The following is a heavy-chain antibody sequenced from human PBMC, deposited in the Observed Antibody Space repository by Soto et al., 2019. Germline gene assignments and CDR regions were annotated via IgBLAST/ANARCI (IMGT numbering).Heavy chain of an antibody. CDR3: ARPHGGSSGWDNWFDP. CDR2: IYYSGST. Sequence: PSETLSLTCTVSGGSISSYYWSWIRQPPGKVLELIGYIYYSGSTNYNPSLKSRVTISVDTSKNQFSLKLSSVTAADTAVYYCARPHGGSSGWDNWFDPWGQGTLVTVSS. CDR1: GGSISSYY. V-gene: IGHV4-59*01. J-gene: IGHJ5*02. D-gene: IGHD6-25*01.